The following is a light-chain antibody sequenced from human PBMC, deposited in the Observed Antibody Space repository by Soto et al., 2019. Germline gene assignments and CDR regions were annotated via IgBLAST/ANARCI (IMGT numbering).Light chain of an antibody. CDR1: QSVRSNY. J-gene: IGKJ2*01. Sequence: EILLTQSPGTLSLSPGERATLSCRASQSVRSNYLAWYQQKPGQAPSLLIYGASGRATGIPDRFSGGGSGTDFTLTISRLEPEDFAVYYCQQYGSSPYTFGQGTKLEI. CDR3: QQYGSSPYT. CDR2: GAS. V-gene: IGKV3-20*01.